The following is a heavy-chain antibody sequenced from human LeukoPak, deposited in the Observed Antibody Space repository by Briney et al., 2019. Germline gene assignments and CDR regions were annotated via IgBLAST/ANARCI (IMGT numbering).Heavy chain of an antibody. V-gene: IGHV3-21*01. CDR1: GFTFSSYS. Sequence: PGGSLRLSCAASGFTFSSYSMNWVRQAPGKGLEWVSSISSSSSYIYYADSVKGRFTISRDNAKSSLYLQMNSLRAEDTAVYYCARHFPSYGYSSGWYRGGTGGFDYWGQGTLVTVSS. CDR3: ARHFPSYGYSSGWYRGGTGGFDY. CDR2: ISSSSSYI. J-gene: IGHJ4*02. D-gene: IGHD6-19*01.